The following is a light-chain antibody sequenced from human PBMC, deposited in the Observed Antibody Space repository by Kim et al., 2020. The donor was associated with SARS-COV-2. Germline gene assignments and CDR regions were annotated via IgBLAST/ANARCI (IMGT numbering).Light chain of an antibody. CDR2: GKN. Sequence: LTQDPAVSVALGQTVRITCQGDSLRSYYATWYQQKPGQAPIVVIYGKNNRPSGIPDRFSGSSSGNTASLTITGTQAGDEADYYCNSRDSNDNVVFGGGTQLTVL. J-gene: IGLJ3*02. V-gene: IGLV3-19*01. CDR1: SLRSYY. CDR3: NSRDSNDNVV.